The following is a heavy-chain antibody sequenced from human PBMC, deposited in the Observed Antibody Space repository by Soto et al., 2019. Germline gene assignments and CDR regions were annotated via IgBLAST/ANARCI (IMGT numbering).Heavy chain of an antibody. V-gene: IGHV4-61*01. CDR1: GGSVSSISHY. D-gene: IGHD5-18*01. J-gene: IGHJ5*02. Sequence: QVQLQESGPGLVKPSETLSLTCTVSGGSVSSISHYWSWIRQPPGKGLEWIGCIYYTGSTNYNPSLKSRVTISVDTSKNQFSLQLNSVTAADTGVYYCARDLLSQKPIGRRYIYVGQGWFDPWGQGTLVTASS. CDR2: IYYTGST. CDR3: ARDLLSQKPIGRRYIYVGQGWFDP.